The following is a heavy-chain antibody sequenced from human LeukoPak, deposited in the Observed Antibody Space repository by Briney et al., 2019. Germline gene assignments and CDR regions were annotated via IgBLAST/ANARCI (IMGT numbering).Heavy chain of an antibody. D-gene: IGHD4-17*01. V-gene: IGHV4-31*03. Sequence: SETLSLTCTVSGGSISSGGYYWSWIRQHPGKGLEWIGYIYYSGTTYYNPSLKSRVTISVDMSKNQSSLQLSSVTAADTAVYYCARVKDYGDYWFDPWGQGTLVTVSS. CDR1: GGSISSGGYY. J-gene: IGHJ5*02. CDR2: IYYSGTT. CDR3: ARVKDYGDYWFDP.